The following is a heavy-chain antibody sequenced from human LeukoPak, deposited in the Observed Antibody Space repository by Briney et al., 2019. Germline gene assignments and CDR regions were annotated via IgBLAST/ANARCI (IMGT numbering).Heavy chain of an antibody. D-gene: IGHD3-16*02. V-gene: IGHV1-24*01. CDR1: GYTPTELS. J-gene: IGHJ5*02. CDR3: VCAFYDYVWGSYRYTVFDP. CDR2: FDPEDGET. Sequence: ASVKVSCKVSGYTPTELSMHWVRQAPGKGLEWMGGFDPEDGETIYAQKFQGRVTMTEDTSTDTAYMELSSLRSEDTAVYYCVCAFYDYVWGSYRYTVFDPWGQGTLVTVSS.